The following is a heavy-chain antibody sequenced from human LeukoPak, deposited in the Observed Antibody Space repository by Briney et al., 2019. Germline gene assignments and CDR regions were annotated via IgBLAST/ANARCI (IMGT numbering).Heavy chain of an antibody. V-gene: IGHV3-23*01. D-gene: IGHD6-13*01. J-gene: IGHJ4*02. Sequence: PGGSLSLSCAASGFTFSSYAVTWVRQAPGKGLEWVSGITGSGDTTFYADSVKGRFTISRDNSKNMLYLQMHSLRVEDTAVYYCVKDYSTIPAAANPLFDYWGQGALVTVSS. CDR2: ITGSGDTT. CDR3: VKDYSTIPAAANPLFDY. CDR1: GFTFSSYA.